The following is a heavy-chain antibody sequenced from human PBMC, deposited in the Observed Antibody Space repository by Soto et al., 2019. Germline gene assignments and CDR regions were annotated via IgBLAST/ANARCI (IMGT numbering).Heavy chain of an antibody. CDR3: ARRIGNWNRGLTGGMDV. CDR1: GYSFTSYW. J-gene: IGHJ6*02. D-gene: IGHD1-20*01. Sequence: GESLKISCKGSGYSFTSYWIGWVRQMPGKGLEWMGIIYPGDSDTRYSPSFQGQVTISADKSSSTAYLQWSSLKASDTAMYYCARRIGNWNRGLTGGMDVWGQGTTVTVSS. CDR2: IYPGDSDT. V-gene: IGHV5-51*01.